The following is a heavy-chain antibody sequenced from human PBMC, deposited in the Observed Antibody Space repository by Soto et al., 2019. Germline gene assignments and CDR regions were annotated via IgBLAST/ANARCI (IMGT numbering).Heavy chain of an antibody. J-gene: IGHJ4*02. V-gene: IGHV3-23*01. CDR1: GFTFTNYV. CDR2: ISGSGGST. Sequence: EVQLLESGGGLLQPGGSLRLSCATSGFTFTNYVMSWVRQAPGKGLEWVSAISGSGGSTYYTDSVKGRFTISRDNSKNTLYLQMNSLRAEDTAVYYCAFRNYYDTNGFYYFYYCDYWGQGTLVTVSS. CDR3: AFRNYYDTNGFYYFYYCDY. D-gene: IGHD3-22*01.